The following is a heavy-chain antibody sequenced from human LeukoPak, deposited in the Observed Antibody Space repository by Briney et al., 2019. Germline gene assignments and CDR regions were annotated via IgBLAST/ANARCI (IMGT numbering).Heavy chain of an antibody. CDR2: IYSGGST. V-gene: IGHV3-66*04. J-gene: IGHJ4*02. D-gene: IGHD4/OR15-4a*01. Sequence: GGSLRLSCAASGFAVSSNYMSWVRQAPGKGLEWVAVIYSGGSTNYADSVKGRFTISRDNSKNTLYLLMNSLRAEDTAVYYCARRAGAYSHPYDYWGQGTLVTVSS. CDR3: ARRAGAYSHPYDY. CDR1: GFAVSSNY.